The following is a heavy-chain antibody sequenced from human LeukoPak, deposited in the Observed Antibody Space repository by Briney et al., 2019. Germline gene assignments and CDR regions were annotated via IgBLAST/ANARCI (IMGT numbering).Heavy chain of an antibody. CDR3: ARVGAPYSSSWYFSL. CDR1: GGYISSYY. J-gene: IGHJ4*02. V-gene: IGHV4-59*01. CDR2: IYYSGST. D-gene: IGHD6-13*01. Sequence: SETLSLTCTVSGGYISSYYWSWIRQPPGKGLEWIGYIYYSGSTNYNPSLKSRVTISVDTSKNQFSLKLSSVTAADTAVYYCARVGAPYSSSWYFSLWGQGTLVTVSS.